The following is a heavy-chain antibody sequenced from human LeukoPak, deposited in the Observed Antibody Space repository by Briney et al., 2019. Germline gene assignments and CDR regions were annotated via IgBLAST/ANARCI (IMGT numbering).Heavy chain of an antibody. V-gene: IGHV4-59*01. Sequence: PSETLSLTCTVSGGSISSYYWSWIRQPPGKGLEWIGYIYYSGSTNYNPSLKSRVTISVDTSKNQFSLKLSSVTAADTAVYYCARDQGSEGYDILTGYPLYYYYGMDVWGQGTTVTVSS. CDR3: ARDQGSEGYDILTGYPLYYYYGMDV. D-gene: IGHD3-9*01. CDR2: IYYSGST. CDR1: GGSISSYY. J-gene: IGHJ6*02.